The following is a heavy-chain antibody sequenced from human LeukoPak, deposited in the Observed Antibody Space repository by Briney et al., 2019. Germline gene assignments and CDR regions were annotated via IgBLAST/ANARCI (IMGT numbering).Heavy chain of an antibody. D-gene: IGHD6-13*01. J-gene: IGHJ4*02. CDR1: GDSVSSNSVT. Sequence: SPTLSLTCAISGDSVSSNSVTWNWIRQSPSRGLEWLGRTYYRSKWYNDYAVSVKSRITINPDTSKNQFSLHLNSVTPEDTAVYFCARDGGSSWYDYWGQGTLVTVSS. V-gene: IGHV6-1*01. CDR3: ARDGGSSWYDY. CDR2: TYYRSKWYN.